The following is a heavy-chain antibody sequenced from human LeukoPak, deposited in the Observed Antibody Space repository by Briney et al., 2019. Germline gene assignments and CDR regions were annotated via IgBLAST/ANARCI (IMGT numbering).Heavy chain of an antibody. CDR2: IKQDGSEE. CDR1: GFTFSSYW. Sequence: GGSLRVSCAASGFTFSSYWMSWVRQAPGTGLEWVANIKQDGSEEYYVDSVRGRLTISRDNAKNSLYLQMNSLRAGDTAVYYCARVQLGGSWFFDLWGRGTLVTVSS. V-gene: IGHV3-7*03. D-gene: IGHD5-12*01. CDR3: ARVQLGGSWFFDL. J-gene: IGHJ2*01.